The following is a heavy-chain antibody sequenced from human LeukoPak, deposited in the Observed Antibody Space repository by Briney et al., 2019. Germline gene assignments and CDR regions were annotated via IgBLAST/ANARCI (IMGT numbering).Heavy chain of an antibody. CDR1: GFTFSDSA. Sequence: PGGSLGLSCATSGFTFSDSAIHWVRQASGKGLEWVGRIRSKANSYATAYAASVKGRFTISRDNSKNTAYLQMNSLKTEDTAVYYCEILTGDAFDIWGQGTMVTVSS. D-gene: IGHD3-9*01. V-gene: IGHV3-73*01. CDR3: EILTGDAFDI. CDR2: IRSKANSYAT. J-gene: IGHJ3*02.